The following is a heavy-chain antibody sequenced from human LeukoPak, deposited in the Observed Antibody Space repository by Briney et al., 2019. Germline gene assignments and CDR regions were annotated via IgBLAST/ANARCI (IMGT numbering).Heavy chain of an antibody. Sequence: GGSLRLSCAASGFTFSSYGMHWVRQAPGKGLEWVAVISYVGRKKYYADSVKGRFTISRDNSKNTLYLQMNSLRAEDTAVYYCAKDLMDYGDYSNYYYYYGMDVWGQGTTVTVSS. V-gene: IGHV3-30*18. CDR2: ISYVGRKK. CDR1: GFTFSSYG. J-gene: IGHJ6*02. D-gene: IGHD4-17*01. CDR3: AKDLMDYGDYSNYYYYYGMDV.